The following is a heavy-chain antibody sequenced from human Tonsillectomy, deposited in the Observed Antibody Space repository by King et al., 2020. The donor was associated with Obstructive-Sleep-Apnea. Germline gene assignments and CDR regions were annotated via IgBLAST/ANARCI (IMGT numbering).Heavy chain of an antibody. D-gene: IGHD3-22*01. CDR1: GFTFSSYA. CDR2: ISYDGSNK. V-gene: IGHV3-30*04. J-gene: IGHJ4*02. CDR3: ARGVDSSNFDY. Sequence: VQLVESGGGVVQPGRSLRLSCAASGFTFSSYAMHWVRQAPGKGLEWVAVISYDGSNKYYADSVKGRFTISRDNSKNTLYLQMNSLRAEDTAVYYCARGVDSSNFDYWGQGTLVTVSS.